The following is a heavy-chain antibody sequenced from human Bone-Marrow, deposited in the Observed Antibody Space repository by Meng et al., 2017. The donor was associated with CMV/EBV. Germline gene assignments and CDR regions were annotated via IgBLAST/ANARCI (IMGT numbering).Heavy chain of an antibody. V-gene: IGHV4-34*01. CDR1: GGSFSGYY. CDR2: INHSGST. Sequence: SETLSPTCAVYGGSFSGYYWSWIRQPPGKGLEWIGEINHSGSTNYNPSLKSRVTISVDTSKNQFSLKLSSVTAADTAVYYCARDRDTIFGVDRYNWFDPWGQGTLVTVSS. J-gene: IGHJ5*02. D-gene: IGHD3-3*01. CDR3: ARDRDTIFGVDRYNWFDP.